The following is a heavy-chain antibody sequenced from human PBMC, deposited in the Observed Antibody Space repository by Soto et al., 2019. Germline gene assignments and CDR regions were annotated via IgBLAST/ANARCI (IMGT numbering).Heavy chain of an antibody. CDR2: IYATGTT. D-gene: IGHD2-8*02. CDR3: ARGRAKEYWFPYFDY. J-gene: IGHJ4*02. CDR1: GGSISAYY. V-gene: IGHV4-4*07. Sequence: ETLSLTCTVSGGSISAYYESWIRKSSGKGLEWIGLIYATGTTHYNPSLKSRVMMSVDTSKNQFSLKLSSVTAADTAVYYCARGRAKEYWFPYFDYWGQGTLVNVFS.